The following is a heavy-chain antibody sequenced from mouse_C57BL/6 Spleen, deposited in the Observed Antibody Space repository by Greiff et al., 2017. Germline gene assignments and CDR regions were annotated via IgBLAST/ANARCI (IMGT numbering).Heavy chain of an antibody. Sequence: VQLQQSGPELVKPGASVKISCKASGYTFTDYYMNWVKQSHGKSLEWIGDINPNNGGTSYNQKFKGKATLTVDKSSSTAYMELRSLTSEDSAVYYCARWGYAPHWYFDVWGKGTTVTVSS. CDR1: GYTFTDYY. CDR3: ARWGYAPHWYFDV. V-gene: IGHV1-26*01. CDR2: INPNNGGT. J-gene: IGHJ1*03. D-gene: IGHD2-2*01.